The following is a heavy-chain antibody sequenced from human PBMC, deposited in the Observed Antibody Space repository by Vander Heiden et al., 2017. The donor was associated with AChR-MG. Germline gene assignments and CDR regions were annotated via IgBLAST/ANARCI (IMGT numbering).Heavy chain of an antibody. CDR1: GFTFSSYW. V-gene: IGHV3-7*01. CDR3: ARDSSGWYFDL. Sequence: EVQLVESGGGLVQPGESLRLSCAAPGFTFSSYWMSWVRQAPGEGLEWVDNIKQDGSEKYYVDSVKGRFTISRDNAKNSLYLQMNSLRAEDTAVYYCARDSSGWYFDLWGRGTLVTVSS. CDR2: IKQDGSEK. D-gene: IGHD6-19*01. J-gene: IGHJ2*01.